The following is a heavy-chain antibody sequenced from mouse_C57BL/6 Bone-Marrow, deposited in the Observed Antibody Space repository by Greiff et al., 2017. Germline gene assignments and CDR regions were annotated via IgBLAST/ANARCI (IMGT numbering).Heavy chain of an antibody. CDR3: ARKGYGSSYDGYFDV. D-gene: IGHD1-1*01. CDR2: IYPGSGST. J-gene: IGHJ1*03. Sequence: QVQLQQSGAELVKPGASVKMSCKASGYTFTSYWITWVKQRPGQGLEWIGDIYPGSGSTNYNEKFKSKATLTVDKSSSTAYMQLSSLTSEDSAVYYCARKGYGSSYDGYFDVWGTGTTVTVSS. CDR1: GYTFTSYW. V-gene: IGHV1-55*01.